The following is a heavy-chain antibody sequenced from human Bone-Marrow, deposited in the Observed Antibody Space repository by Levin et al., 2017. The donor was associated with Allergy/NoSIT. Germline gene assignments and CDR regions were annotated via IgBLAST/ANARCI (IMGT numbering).Heavy chain of an antibody. V-gene: IGHV7-4-1*02. CDR1: GYTFTSYA. CDR3: ARDVGATNVDAFDI. CDR2: INTNTGNP. Sequence: GESLKISCKASGYTFTSYAMNWVRQAPGQGLEWMGWINTNTGNPTYAQGFTGRFVFSLDTSVSTAYLQISSLKAEDTAVYYCARDVGATNVDAFDIWGQGTMVTVSS. D-gene: IGHD1-26*01. J-gene: IGHJ3*02.